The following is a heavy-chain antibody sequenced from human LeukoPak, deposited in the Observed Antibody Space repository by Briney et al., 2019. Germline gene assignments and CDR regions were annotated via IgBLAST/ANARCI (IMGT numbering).Heavy chain of an antibody. CDR2: IYNGGSA. CDR3: ARHVRYSYVAFDY. D-gene: IGHD5-18*01. Sequence: SETLSLTCTVSGGSVSTYYWSWIRQSPGKGLEWIGYIYNGGSANYNPSLKSRVTISLDTSKNQFSLNLSSVTAADTAVYYCARHVRYSYVAFDYWGQGTLVTVSS. CDR1: GGSVSTYY. V-gene: IGHV4-59*08. J-gene: IGHJ4*02.